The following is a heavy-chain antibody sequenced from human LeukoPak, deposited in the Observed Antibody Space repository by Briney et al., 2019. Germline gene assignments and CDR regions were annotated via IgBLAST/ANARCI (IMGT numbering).Heavy chain of an antibody. V-gene: IGHV3-9*01. CDR2: ISWNSGSI. J-gene: IGHJ4*02. CDR1: GFTFDDYA. CDR3: AKDVSGSYRGNYFDY. Sequence: GGSLRLSCAASGFTFDDYAMHWVRQAPGKGLERVSGISWNSGSIGYADSVKGRFTISRDNAKNSLYLQMNSLRAEDTALYYCAKDVSGSYRGNYFDYWGQGTLVTVSS. D-gene: IGHD1-26*01.